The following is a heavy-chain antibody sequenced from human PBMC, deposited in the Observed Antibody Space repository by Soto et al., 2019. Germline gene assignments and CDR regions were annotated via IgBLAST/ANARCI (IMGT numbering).Heavy chain of an antibody. Sequence: EVQLLESGGGLVQPGGSLRLSCAASGFRFNNYAMTWVRQAPGKGLEWVSAISGGGDTTSYADSVKGRFTVSRDGSKNTLYLQMSSLRAEDTALYYCAKGRGGSGSLTPRVDLWGQGTLVTVSS. D-gene: IGHD3-10*01. V-gene: IGHV3-23*01. CDR1: GFRFNNYA. CDR3: AKGRGGSGSLTPRVDL. CDR2: ISGGGDTT. J-gene: IGHJ4*02.